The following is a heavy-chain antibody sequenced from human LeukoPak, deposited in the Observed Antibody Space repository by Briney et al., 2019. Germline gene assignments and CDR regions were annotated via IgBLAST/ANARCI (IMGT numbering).Heavy chain of an antibody. CDR1: GFTFSSYE. V-gene: IGHV3-48*03. CDR2: ISSSGSTI. CDR3: ARQLYCSGGSCYSAFDY. Sequence: GGSLRLSCAASGFTFSSYEMNWVRQAPGKGLEWVSYISSSGSTIYYADSVKGRFTISRDNSKNTLYLQMNSLRAEDTAVYYCARQLYCSGGSCYSAFDYWGQGTLVTVSS. D-gene: IGHD2-15*01. J-gene: IGHJ4*02.